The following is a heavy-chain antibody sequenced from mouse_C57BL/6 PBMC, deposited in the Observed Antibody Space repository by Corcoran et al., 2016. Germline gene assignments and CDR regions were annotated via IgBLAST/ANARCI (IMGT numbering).Heavy chain of an antibody. V-gene: IGHV1-26*01. CDR1: GYTFTDYY. D-gene: IGHD1-1*01. Sequence: EVQLQQSGPELVKPGASVKISCKASGYTFTDYYMNWVKQSHGKSLEWIGDINPNNGGTSYNQKFKGKATLTVDKSSSTAYMELRSLTSEDSAVYYCARMVVARELSFDVWGTGTTVTVSS. J-gene: IGHJ1*03. CDR3: ARMVVARELSFDV. CDR2: INPNNGGT.